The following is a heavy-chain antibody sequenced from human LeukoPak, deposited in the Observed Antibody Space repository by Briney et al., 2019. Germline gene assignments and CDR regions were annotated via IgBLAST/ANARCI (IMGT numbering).Heavy chain of an antibody. Sequence: ETLSLTCAVYGGSFSGYYWSWIRQPPGKGLEWVSAISGSGGSTYYADSVKGRFTISRDNSKNTLYLQMNSLRAEDTAVYYCAKEMSLRWQQPDYWGQGTLVTVSS. V-gene: IGHV3-23*01. CDR1: GGSFSGYY. D-gene: IGHD6-13*01. CDR3: AKEMSLRWQQPDY. CDR2: ISGSGGST. J-gene: IGHJ4*02.